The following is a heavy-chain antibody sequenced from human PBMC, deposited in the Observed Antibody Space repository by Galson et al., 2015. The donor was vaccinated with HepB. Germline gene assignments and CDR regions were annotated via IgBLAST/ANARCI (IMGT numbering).Heavy chain of an antibody. V-gene: IGHV1-69*04. CDR1: GGTFSSYT. CDR3: ARDSSRITMVRGVLGGMDV. D-gene: IGHD3-10*01. CDR2: IIPILGIA. J-gene: IGHJ6*02. Sequence: SVKVSCKASGGTFSSYTISWVRQAPGQGLEWMGRIIPILGIANYAQKFQGRVTITADKSTSTAYMELSSLRSEDTAVYYCARDSSRITMVRGVLGGMDVWGQGTTVTVSS.